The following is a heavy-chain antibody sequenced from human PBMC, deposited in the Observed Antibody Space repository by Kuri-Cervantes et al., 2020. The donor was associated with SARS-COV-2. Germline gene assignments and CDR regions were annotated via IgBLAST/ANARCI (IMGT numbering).Heavy chain of an antibody. D-gene: IGHD2-21*01. CDR2: FDPEDGET. V-gene: IGHV1-24*01. CDR3: ATDLLSCARWCMDV. Sequence: ASVKVSCKVSGYTLTELSMHWVRQAPGKGLEWMGGFDPEDGETINAQKFQGRVTMTEDTSTDTAYMELSSLRSEDTAVYYCATDLLSCARWCMDVWGKGTTVTVSS. CDR1: GYTLTELS. J-gene: IGHJ6*03.